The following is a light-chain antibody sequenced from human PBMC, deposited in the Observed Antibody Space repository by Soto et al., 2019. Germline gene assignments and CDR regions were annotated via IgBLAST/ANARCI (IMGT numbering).Light chain of an antibody. CDR1: SSDVGLYNY. J-gene: IGLJ1*01. CDR3: CSYGGSYTPYV. V-gene: IGLV2-11*01. Sequence: QSVLTQPRSVSGSPGQSFTISCTGTSSDVGLYNYVSWYQQHPGKAPKLLIYDVSKRPSGVPDRFSGSKSGNTASLTISGLQAEDEGEYFCCSYGGSYTPYVFGTGTKLTVL. CDR2: DVS.